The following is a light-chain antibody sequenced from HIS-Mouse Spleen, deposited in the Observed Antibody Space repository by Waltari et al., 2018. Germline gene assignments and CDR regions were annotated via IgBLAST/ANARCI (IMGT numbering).Light chain of an antibody. J-gene: IGKJ2*01. CDR2: AAS. V-gene: IGKV1-8*01. CDR1: QGISLY. Sequence: AIRMTQSPSSLSASTGDRVTITCRASQGISLYLAWYQQKPGKAPKLLIYAASTLQSGVPSRFSGSGSGTDFTLTISCLQSEDFATYYCQQYYSYPPTFGQGTKLEIK. CDR3: QQYYSYPPT.